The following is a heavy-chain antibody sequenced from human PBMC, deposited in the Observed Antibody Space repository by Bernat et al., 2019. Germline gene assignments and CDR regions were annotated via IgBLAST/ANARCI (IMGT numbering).Heavy chain of an antibody. CDR3: ARDQVPAAIPDYYYYGMDV. V-gene: IGHV4-39*02. Sequence: QLQLQESGSGLVKPSETLSLTCTVSGGSISSSSYYWGWIRQPPGKGLEWIGSIYYSGRTYYNPSLKSRVTISVDTSKNQFSLKLSSVTAADTAVYYCARDQVPAAIPDYYYYGMDVWGQGTTVTVSS. CDR2: IYYSGRT. CDR1: GGSISSSSYY. J-gene: IGHJ6*02. D-gene: IGHD2-2*02.